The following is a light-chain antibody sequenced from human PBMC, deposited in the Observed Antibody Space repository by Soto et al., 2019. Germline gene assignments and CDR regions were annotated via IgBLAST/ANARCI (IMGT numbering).Light chain of an antibody. CDR1: QGISSR. J-gene: IGKJ4*01. V-gene: IGKV1-12*01. CDR3: QQANSFPLT. Sequence: DIQMTQSPSSVSASVGDRVTITCRASQGISSRLAWYQQKPGKAPNLLIYAASSLQSGVPSRFSEIGSETDFTLTIGSLQPEDFSTYYWQQANSFPLTFGVGTKVEIK. CDR2: AAS.